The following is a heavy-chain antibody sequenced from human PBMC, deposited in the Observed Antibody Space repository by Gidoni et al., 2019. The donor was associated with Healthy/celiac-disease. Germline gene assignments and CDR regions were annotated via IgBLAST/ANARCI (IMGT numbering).Heavy chain of an antibody. J-gene: IGHJ4*02. CDR1: GFTFSSYG. CDR3: AKDLREGWYVLDY. Sequence: QVQLVESGGGVVQPGRSLRLSCAASGFTFSSYGMHWVRQAPGKGLEWVAVISYDGSNKYYADSVKGRFTISRDNSKNTLYLQMNSLRAEDTAVYYCAKDLREGWYVLDYWGQGTLVTVSS. D-gene: IGHD6-19*01. CDR2: ISYDGSNK. V-gene: IGHV3-30*18.